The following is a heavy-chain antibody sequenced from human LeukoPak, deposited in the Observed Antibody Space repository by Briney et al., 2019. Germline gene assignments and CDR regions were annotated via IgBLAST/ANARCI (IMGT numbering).Heavy chain of an antibody. V-gene: IGHV4-61*02. CDR3: ARGFSTGWYFDP. CDR2: INPSGDT. J-gene: IGHJ2*01. D-gene: IGHD6-19*01. CDR1: GGSISSSSYY. Sequence: SETLSLTCTVSGGSISSSSYYWGWIRQPAGKEMEWIGRINPSGDTNYNPSLKSRVTMSIQTSKNQLFLNLISVTAADTALYYCARGFSTGWYFDPWGRGTQVTVSS.